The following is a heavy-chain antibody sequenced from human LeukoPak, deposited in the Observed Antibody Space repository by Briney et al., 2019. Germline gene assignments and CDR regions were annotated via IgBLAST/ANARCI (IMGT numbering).Heavy chain of an antibody. V-gene: IGHV4-34*01. CDR1: GGSISGYY. CDR2: INHSGST. J-gene: IGHJ6*02. Sequence: SETLSLTCTVSGGSISGYYWSWIRQPPGKGLEWIGEINHSGSTNYNPSLKSRVTISVDTSKNQFSLKLSSVTAADTAVYYCARGGLIAAAESYAPDVWGQGTTVTVSS. CDR3: ARGGLIAAAESYAPDV. D-gene: IGHD6-13*01.